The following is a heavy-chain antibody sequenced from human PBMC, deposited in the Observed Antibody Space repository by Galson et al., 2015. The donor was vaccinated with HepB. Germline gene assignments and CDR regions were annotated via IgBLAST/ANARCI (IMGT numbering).Heavy chain of an antibody. J-gene: IGHJ6*02. CDR3: ARSSGWSQHYYYGMDV. Sequence: SVKVSCKASGVTFSSYAISWVRQSPGQGLEWMGGILPIFGTANYAQKFQVRVTITADESTSTAYMELSSLRSEDTAVYYCARSSGWSQHYYYGMDVWGQGTTVTVSS. CDR2: ILPIFGTA. D-gene: IGHD6-19*01. V-gene: IGHV1-69*13. CDR1: GVTFSSYA.